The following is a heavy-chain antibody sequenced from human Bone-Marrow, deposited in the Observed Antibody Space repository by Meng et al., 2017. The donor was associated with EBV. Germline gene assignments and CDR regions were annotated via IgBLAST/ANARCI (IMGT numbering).Heavy chain of an antibody. J-gene: IGHJ2*01. CDR1: GWSFSGYY. Sequence: QVHVQCWGAGLLKASVTLSLTCAVYGWSFSGYYWSWIRQPPGKGLEWIGEINHSGSTNYNPSLKSRVTILVDTSKNQFSLKLSSVTAADTAVYYCARVWGPAAMPRRLGWYFDVWGRGTLVTVSS. V-gene: IGHV4-34*01. CDR3: ARVWGPAAMPRRLGWYFDV. CDR2: INHSGST. D-gene: IGHD2-2*01.